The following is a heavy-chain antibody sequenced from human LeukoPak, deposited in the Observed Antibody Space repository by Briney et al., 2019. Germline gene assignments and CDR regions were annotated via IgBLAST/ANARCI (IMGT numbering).Heavy chain of an antibody. CDR2: ITDSGGST. D-gene: IGHD3-22*01. CDR1: GFTFSSYA. Sequence: PGGSLRLSCAASGFTFSSYAMSWVRQAPGEGLEWVSAITDSGGSTYYSDSVKGRFTISRDNSKNTLYLQMNTLRAEDTAIYYCAKGSSGSRPYYFEYWGQGTLVTVSS. CDR3: AKGSSGSRPYYFEY. J-gene: IGHJ4*02. V-gene: IGHV3-23*01.